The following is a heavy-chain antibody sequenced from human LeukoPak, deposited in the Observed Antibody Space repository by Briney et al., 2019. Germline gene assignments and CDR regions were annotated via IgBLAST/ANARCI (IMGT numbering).Heavy chain of an antibody. CDR3: ARLGYSGYDLYYFDY. CDR1: GGSISSSSYY. Sequence: SETLSLTCTVSGGSISSSSYYWGWIRQPPGKGLEWIGSIYYSGSTYYDPPLKSRVTISVDTSKNQFSLKLSSVTAADTAVYYCARLGYSGYDLYYFDYWGQGTLVTVSS. J-gene: IGHJ4*02. V-gene: IGHV4-39*01. D-gene: IGHD5-12*01. CDR2: IYYSGST.